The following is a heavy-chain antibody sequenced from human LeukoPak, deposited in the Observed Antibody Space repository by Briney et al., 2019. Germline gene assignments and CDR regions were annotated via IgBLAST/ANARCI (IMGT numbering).Heavy chain of an antibody. CDR1: GGSFSGYY. V-gene: IGHV4-34*01. Sequence: SETLSLTCAVYGGSFSGYYWSWIRPPPGKGLEWIGEINHSGSTNYNPSLKSRVTISVDTSKNQFSLKLSSVTAADTAVYYCARGHSSSWYTTDYYYYGMDVWGQGTTVTVSS. CDR2: INHSGST. D-gene: IGHD6-13*01. CDR3: ARGHSSSWYTTDYYYYGMDV. J-gene: IGHJ6*02.